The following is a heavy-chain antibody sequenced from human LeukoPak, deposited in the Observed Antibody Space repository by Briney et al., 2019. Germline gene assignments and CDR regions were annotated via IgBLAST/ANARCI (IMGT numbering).Heavy chain of an antibody. CDR2: INHSGRT. D-gene: IGHD2-2*01. J-gene: IGHJ4*02. Sequence: SETLSLTCAVYGGSFSGYYWSWIRQAPGKGLEWIGEINHSGRTNYNPSPKSRVTISVDTSKNQFSLKLSSVTAADTAVYYCARERNYCSSTSCYGFFDYWGQGTLVTVSS. CDR3: ARERNYCSSTSCYGFFDY. CDR1: GGSFSGYY. V-gene: IGHV4-34*01.